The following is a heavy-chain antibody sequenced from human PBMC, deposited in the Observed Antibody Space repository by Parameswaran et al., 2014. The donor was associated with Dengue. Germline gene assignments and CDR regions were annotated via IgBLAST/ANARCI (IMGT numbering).Heavy chain of an antibody. Sequence: VRQAPGKGLEWVGRIRNKANSYTTEYAASVKGRFTISRDDSKNSLYLQMNSLKTEDMAVYYCASTAAGRGYFDHWGQGTLVTVSS. D-gene: IGHD6-13*01. J-gene: IGHJ4*02. CDR2: IRNKANSYTT. V-gene: IGHV3-72*01. CDR3: ASTAAGRGYFDH.